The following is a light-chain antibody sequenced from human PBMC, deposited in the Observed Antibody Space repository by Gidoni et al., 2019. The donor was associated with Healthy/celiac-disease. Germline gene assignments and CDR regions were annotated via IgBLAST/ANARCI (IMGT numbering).Light chain of an antibody. Sequence: DIVMTQSPDTLAVSLGERATINCKSSQSVVYSSNNKNYLAWYQQKPGQPPKLLIYWASTRESGVPDRFSGSGSGTDFTLTISSLQAEDVAVYYCQQYYSLWTFXQXTKVEIK. V-gene: IGKV4-1*01. CDR3: QQYYSLWT. CDR2: WAS. CDR1: QSVVYSSNNKNY. J-gene: IGKJ1*01.